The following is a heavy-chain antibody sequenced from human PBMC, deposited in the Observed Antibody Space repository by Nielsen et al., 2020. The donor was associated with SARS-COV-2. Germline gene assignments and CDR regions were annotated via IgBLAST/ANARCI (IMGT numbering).Heavy chain of an antibody. J-gene: IGHJ4*02. CDR1: GFSLSTDEVG. Sequence: SGPTLVKPTQTLTLTCTFSGFSLSTDEVGVGWIRQPPGKALEWLALIYWDDDKRYSPSLKNRLTITKDTSRNQVVLTMTNMGPADTATYFCAHSPPVDTPYYFDSWGQGTLVTVSS. CDR3: AHSPPVDTPYYFDS. V-gene: IGHV2-5*02. D-gene: IGHD5-18*01. CDR2: IYWDDDK.